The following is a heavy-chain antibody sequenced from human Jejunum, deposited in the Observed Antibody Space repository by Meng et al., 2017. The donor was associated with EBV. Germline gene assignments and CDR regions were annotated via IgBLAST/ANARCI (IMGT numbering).Heavy chain of an antibody. CDR3: ARYSSSSGWLDP. D-gene: IGHD6-19*01. CDR1: GGSISNNLYY. CDR2: IYYSGNT. V-gene: IGHV4-39*07. Sequence: LLEESDPVMVDTTEPLSLTGLGSGGSISNNLYYWGWIRQPPGKGLEWIVTIYYSGNTYYSPSLKSRVTISVDTSKNPFSLQLNSVTAADTAVYYCARYSSSSGWLDPWGQGTLVTVSS. J-gene: IGHJ5*02.